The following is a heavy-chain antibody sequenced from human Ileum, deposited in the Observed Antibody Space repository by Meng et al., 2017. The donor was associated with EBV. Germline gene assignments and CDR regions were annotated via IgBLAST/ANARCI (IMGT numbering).Heavy chain of an antibody. D-gene: IGHD3-10*01. CDR2: IYYSGNT. CDR3: ARGGSGYYYGSGFDY. CDR1: DLYITNNYW. Sequence: QVKLRESGPGLVKPSGPLSPTCIFSDLYITNNYWWGWVRQPPGKGLEWIGEIYYSGNTYYNPSLKSRVTISVDKSNNQFSLRLSSVTAADTAVYYCARGGSGYYYGSGFDYWGQGTLVTVSS. J-gene: IGHJ4*02. V-gene: IGHV4-4*02.